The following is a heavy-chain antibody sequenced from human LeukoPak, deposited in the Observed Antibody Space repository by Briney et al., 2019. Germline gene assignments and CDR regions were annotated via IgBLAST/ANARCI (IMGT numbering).Heavy chain of an antibody. J-gene: IGHJ4*02. Sequence: GGSLRLSCTASGFTFSSYAMSWVRQAPGKGLEWVSAVSGSGSSTYYADSVKGRFSISRDNSKNTLYLQMNSLRAEDTAVYYCAKDPSNYDILTGYYMAFYFDYWGQGTLLTVSS. CDR1: GFTFSSYA. CDR3: AKDPSNYDILTGYYMAFYFDY. CDR2: VSGSGSST. D-gene: IGHD3-9*01. V-gene: IGHV3-23*01.